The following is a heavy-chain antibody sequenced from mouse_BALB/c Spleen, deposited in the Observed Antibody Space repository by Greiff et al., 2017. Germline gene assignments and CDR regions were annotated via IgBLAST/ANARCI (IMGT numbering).Heavy chain of an antibody. CDR2: ISSGGSYT. D-gene: IGHD2-1*01. V-gene: IGHV5-9-3*01. Sequence: DVKLVESGGGLVKPGGSLKLSCAASGFTFSSYAMSWVRQTPEKRLEWVATISSGGSYTYYPDSVKGRFTISRDNAKNTLYLQMSSLRSEDTAMYYCTRQRRLDGNSYFDYWGQGTTLTVSS. CDR3: TRQRRLDGNSYFDY. J-gene: IGHJ2*01. CDR1: GFTFSSYA.